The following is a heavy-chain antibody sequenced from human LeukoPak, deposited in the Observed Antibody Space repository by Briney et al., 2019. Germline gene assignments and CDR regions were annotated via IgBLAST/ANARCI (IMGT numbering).Heavy chain of an antibody. CDR1: GFTFSTYG. V-gene: IGHV3-30*18. D-gene: IGHD5-18*01. Sequence: SGGSLRLSCAASGFTFSTYGMHWVRQAPGKGLEWVAVISSDGSNKYYADSVKGRFTISRDNSKNTLYLQMNSLRAEDTAVYYCAERGYSYSFGYWGQGTLVTVSS. CDR3: AERGYSYSFGY. CDR2: ISSDGSNK. J-gene: IGHJ4*02.